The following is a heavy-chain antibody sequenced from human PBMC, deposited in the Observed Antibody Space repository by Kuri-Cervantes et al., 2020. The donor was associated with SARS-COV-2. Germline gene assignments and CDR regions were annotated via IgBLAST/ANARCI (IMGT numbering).Heavy chain of an antibody. J-gene: IGHJ4*02. D-gene: IGHD1-1*01. Sequence: SQTLSLTCAVSGGSISSGGYSWSWIRQPPGKGLEWIGYIYHSGSTYYNPPLKSRVTISVDRSKNQFSLKLSSVTAADTAIYYCARHYAFDNFHKWGQGTQVTVSS. CDR1: GGSISSGGYS. CDR3: ARHYAFDNFHK. V-gene: IGHV4-30-2*01. CDR2: IYHSGST.